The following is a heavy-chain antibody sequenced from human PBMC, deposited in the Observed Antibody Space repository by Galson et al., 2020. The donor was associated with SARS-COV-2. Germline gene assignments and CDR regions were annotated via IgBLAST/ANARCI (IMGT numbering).Heavy chain of an antibody. CDR3: ARSLISYINYYDKWYAFDI. CDR2: IYTSGST. CDR1: GGPISSYY. Sequence: SETLSLTCTVSGGPISSYYWSWIRQPAGKGLEWIGRIYTSGSTNYNPSLKSRVTMSVDTSKNQFSLKLSSVTAADTAVYYCARSLISYINYYDKWYAFDIWGQGTMVTVSS. D-gene: IGHD3-22*01. V-gene: IGHV4-4*07. J-gene: IGHJ3*02.